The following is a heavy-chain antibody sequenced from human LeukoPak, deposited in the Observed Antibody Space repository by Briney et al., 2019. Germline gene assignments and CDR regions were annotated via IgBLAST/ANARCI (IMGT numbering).Heavy chain of an antibody. D-gene: IGHD1-14*01. V-gene: IGHV3-30*03. CDR1: GFTFSSHG. CDR2: ISYDGNSK. CDR3: GRDISWYFDY. Sequence: PGRSLRLSCAASGFTFSSHGMHWVRQAPGKGLEWVALISYDGNSKHYADSVKGRFTVSRDTSKNTHYLEMSGLRTEDTALYYCGRDISWYFDYWGQGTLVTVSS. J-gene: IGHJ4*02.